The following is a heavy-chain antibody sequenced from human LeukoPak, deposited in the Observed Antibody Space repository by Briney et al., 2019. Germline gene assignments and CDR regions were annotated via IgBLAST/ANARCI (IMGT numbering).Heavy chain of an antibody. CDR3: ATISDFWSGLWFDP. J-gene: IGHJ5*02. V-gene: IGHV4-31*03. CDR1: GGSISSGGYY. CDR2: IYYSGST. D-gene: IGHD3-3*01. Sequence: PSETLSLTCTVSGGSISSGGYYWSWIRQHPGKGLEWIGYIYYSGSTYYNPSLKSRVTISVDTSKNQFSLKLSSVTAADTAVYYCATISDFWSGLWFDPWGQGALVTVSS.